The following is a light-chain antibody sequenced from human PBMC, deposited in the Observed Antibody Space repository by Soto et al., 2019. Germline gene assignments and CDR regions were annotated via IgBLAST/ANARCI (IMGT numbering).Light chain of an antibody. V-gene: IGKV3-20*01. CDR2: GAS. CDR3: QQYGSSRT. CDR1: QSISSSY. J-gene: IGKJ1*01. Sequence: EILFTQSPATLSLSPGGRATLSCRASQSISSSYLAWYQQKPGQAPRLLVYGASSRATGIPDRFSGSGSGTDFTLTISRLEPEDFAVYFCQQYGSSRTFGQGTKVDIK.